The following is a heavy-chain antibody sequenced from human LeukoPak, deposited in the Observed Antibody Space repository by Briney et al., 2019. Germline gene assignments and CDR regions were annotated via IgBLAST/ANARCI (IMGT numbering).Heavy chain of an antibody. D-gene: IGHD1-26*01. CDR2: ISSSSSYI. CDR1: GFTFSSYS. J-gene: IGHJ4*02. Sequence: PGGSLRLSCAASGFTFSSYSMNWVRQAPGKGLEWVSSISSSSSYIYYADSVKGRFTISRDNAKDTLYLQMNSLRAEDTAVYYCARGPGGQWELLGDFDYWGQGTLVTVSS. CDR3: ARGPGGQWELLGDFDY. V-gene: IGHV3-21*01.